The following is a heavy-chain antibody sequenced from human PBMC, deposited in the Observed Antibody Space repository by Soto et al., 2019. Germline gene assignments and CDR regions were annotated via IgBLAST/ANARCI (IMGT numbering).Heavy chain of an antibody. CDR3: ARRSPSGQIY. V-gene: IGHV4-39*01. J-gene: IGHJ4*02. D-gene: IGHD6-25*01. CDR1: GVSISSSSYY. CDR2: IYYSGTT. Sequence: SETLSLTCTVSGVSISSSSYYWGWIRQPPGKGLEWIGNIYYSGTTYYNPSLKSRVTISFDTPKSQFSLKLSSVTAADTALYFCARRSPSGQIYWGQGTLVTVSS.